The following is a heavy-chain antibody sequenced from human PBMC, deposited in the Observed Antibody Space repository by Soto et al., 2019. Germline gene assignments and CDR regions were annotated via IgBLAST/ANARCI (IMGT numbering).Heavy chain of an antibody. Sequence: GRSMRLSCEASGFTISGCSVNWVRQAPGKGLEWVSYIRSSGSTIYYAESVKGRFTISRDNAKNSLYLQMNSLRAEDTAVYYCARPRAGSSGYDAFDIWGQGTMVTVSS. D-gene: IGHD3-22*01. J-gene: IGHJ3*02. CDR3: ARPRAGSSGYDAFDI. CDR1: GFTISGCS. V-gene: IGHV3-48*01. CDR2: IRSSGSTI.